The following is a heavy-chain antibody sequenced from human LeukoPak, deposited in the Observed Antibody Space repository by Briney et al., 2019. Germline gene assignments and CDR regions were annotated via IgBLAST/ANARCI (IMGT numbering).Heavy chain of an antibody. CDR2: IYYSGST. J-gene: IGHJ4*02. CDR3: ARDGRFPPEVLPRYFDY. CDR1: GGSISSSSYY. Sequence: NASETLSLTCTVSGGSISSSSYYWGWIRQPPGKGLEWIGSIYYSGSTYYNPSLKSRVTISVDTSKNQFSLKLSSVTAADTAVYYCARDGRFPPEVLPRYFDYWGQGTLVTVSS. V-gene: IGHV4-39*07. D-gene: IGHD1-26*01.